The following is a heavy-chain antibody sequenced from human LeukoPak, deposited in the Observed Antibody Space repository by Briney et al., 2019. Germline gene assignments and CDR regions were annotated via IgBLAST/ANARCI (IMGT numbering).Heavy chain of an antibody. CDR3: AKGPLRGTAAAIDY. D-gene: IGHD2-2*01. CDR1: GFTFNNYG. CDR2: ISYDGRNI. Sequence: GESLRLSCAASGFTFNNYGMHWVRQAPGKGLEWVAVISYDGRNIHYPDSVKGRFTISRDISTDTLWLQMDSLRTEDTAVYYCAKGPLRGTAAAIDYWGQGTLVTVSS. J-gene: IGHJ4*02. V-gene: IGHV3-30*18.